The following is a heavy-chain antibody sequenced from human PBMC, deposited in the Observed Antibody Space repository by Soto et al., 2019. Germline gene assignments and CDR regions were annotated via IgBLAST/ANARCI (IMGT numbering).Heavy chain of an antibody. D-gene: IGHD5-12*01. CDR3: ARDRRDGYNFDY. CDR1: GFTFSSYS. CDR2: ISSGNNYI. J-gene: IGHJ4*02. Sequence: EVQLVESGGGLVKPGGSLRLSCAASGFTFSSYSMNWVRQAPGKGLEWVSSISSGNNYIYYEDSVKGRFTISRDNAKKSLYLQMNSLRAEDTAVYYCARDRRDGYNFDYWGQGTLVTVSS. V-gene: IGHV3-21*01.